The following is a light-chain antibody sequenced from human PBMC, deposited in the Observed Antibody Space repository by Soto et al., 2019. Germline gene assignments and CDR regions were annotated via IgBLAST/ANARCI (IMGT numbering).Light chain of an antibody. V-gene: IGKV3-20*01. Sequence: EIALTQSPGTLSLSPGERATLSCRASQSISSSYLAWYQQRPGQAPRLLIFGASYRATGIPDRFSGSGSGTDFTLTISRLEPEDFAVYYCQQYSNSPPEFTFGPGTRVDSK. CDR3: QQYSNSPPEFT. CDR2: GAS. CDR1: QSISSSY. J-gene: IGKJ3*01.